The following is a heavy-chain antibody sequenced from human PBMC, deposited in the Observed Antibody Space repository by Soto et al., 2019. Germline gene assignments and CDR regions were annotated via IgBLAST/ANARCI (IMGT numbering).Heavy chain of an antibody. D-gene: IGHD6-13*01. CDR3: ARGPSSTWFFLSFYSGLDV. CDR1: GFTVSSDP. J-gene: IGHJ6*02. Sequence: GESLCLSCTASGFTVSSDPMHWVRQAPGNGLEWVAVVSYDGSSKYYADSVKGRFTISRDNTKNTLYLQMNRLRADDSAVYYCARGPSSTWFFLSFYSGLDVWGQGTTVTVSS. CDR2: VSYDGSSK. V-gene: IGHV3-30-3*01.